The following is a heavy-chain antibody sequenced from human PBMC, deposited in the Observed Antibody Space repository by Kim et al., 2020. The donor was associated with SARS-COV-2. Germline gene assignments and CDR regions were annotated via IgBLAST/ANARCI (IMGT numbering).Heavy chain of an antibody. D-gene: IGHD3-10*01. Sequence: GGSLRLSCAASGFTFSSYAMHWVRQAPGKGLEWVAVISYDGSNKYYADSVKGRFTISRDNSKNTLYLQMNSLRAEDTAVYYCARTPIYGSGSYLFDPWGQGTLVTVSS. J-gene: IGHJ5*02. V-gene: IGHV3-30*04. CDR3: ARTPIYGSGSYLFDP. CDR2: ISYDGSNK. CDR1: GFTFSSYA.